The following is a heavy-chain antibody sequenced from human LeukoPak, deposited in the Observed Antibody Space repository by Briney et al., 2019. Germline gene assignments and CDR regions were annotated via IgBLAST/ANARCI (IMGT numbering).Heavy chain of an antibody. D-gene: IGHD6-13*01. CDR3: ASIAAAGVQLLDY. J-gene: IGHJ4*02. CDR1: GFTFSSYG. V-gene: IGHV3-23*01. Sequence: GGSLRLSCAASGFTFSSYGMSWVRQAPGKGLEWVSAISGSGGSTYYADSVKGRFTISRDNSKNTLYLQMNSLRAEDTAVYYCASIAAAGVQLLDYWGQGTLVTVSS. CDR2: ISGSGGST.